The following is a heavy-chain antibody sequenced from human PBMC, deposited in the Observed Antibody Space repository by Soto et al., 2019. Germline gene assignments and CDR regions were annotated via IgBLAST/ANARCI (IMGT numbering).Heavy chain of an antibody. D-gene: IGHD4-17*01. CDR2: IYYSGST. CDR3: ARTTTVTLYYYGMDV. Sequence: QVQLQESGPGLVKPSQTLSLTCTVSGGSISSGGYYWSWIRQHPGKGLEWIGYIYYSGSTYYNPSLKSRVTISVDTSKNQFSLKLSSVTAADTAVYYCARTTTVTLYYYGMDVWGQGTTVTVSS. V-gene: IGHV4-31*03. J-gene: IGHJ6*02. CDR1: GGSISSGGYY.